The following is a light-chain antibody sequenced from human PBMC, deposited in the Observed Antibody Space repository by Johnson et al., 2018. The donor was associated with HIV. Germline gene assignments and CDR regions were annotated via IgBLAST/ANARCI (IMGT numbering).Light chain of an antibody. Sequence: QSVLTQPPSVSAAPGQKVTISCSGSSSNIGNNYVSWYQQLPGTAPKLLIYENNKRPSGIPDRFSGSKSGTSATLGITGLQTGDEADYYCGTWDSSLSAGGVVGPGTKVTVL. CDR1: SSNIGNNY. V-gene: IGLV1-51*02. CDR2: ENN. J-gene: IGLJ1*01. CDR3: GTWDSSLSAGGV.